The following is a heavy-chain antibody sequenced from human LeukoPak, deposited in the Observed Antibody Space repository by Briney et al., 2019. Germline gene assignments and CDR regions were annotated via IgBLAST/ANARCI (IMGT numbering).Heavy chain of an antibody. Sequence: SETLSLTCTVSGGSISSSSYYWGWIRQPPGKGLEWIGSIYYSGSTYYNPSLKSRVTISVDTSKNQFSLKLSSVTAADTAVYYCARHVKYYDFWSGSVPDWFDPWGQGTLVTVSS. CDR3: ARHVKYYDFWSGSVPDWFDP. J-gene: IGHJ5*02. CDR2: IYYSGST. D-gene: IGHD3-3*01. CDR1: GGSISSSSYY. V-gene: IGHV4-39*01.